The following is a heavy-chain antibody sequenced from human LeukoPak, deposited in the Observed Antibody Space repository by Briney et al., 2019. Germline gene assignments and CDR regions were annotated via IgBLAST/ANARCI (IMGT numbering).Heavy chain of an antibody. V-gene: IGHV3-21*01. Sequence: GGSLRLSCAASGFTFSSYSMNWVRQAPGKGLEWVSSISSSSGYIYYADSVKGRFTISRDNAKNSLYLQMNSLRAEDTAVYYCARDQKSTLSSGYALDYWGQGTLATVSS. D-gene: IGHD3-22*01. CDR3: ARDQKSTLSSGYALDY. CDR1: GFTFSSYS. CDR2: ISSSSGYI. J-gene: IGHJ4*02.